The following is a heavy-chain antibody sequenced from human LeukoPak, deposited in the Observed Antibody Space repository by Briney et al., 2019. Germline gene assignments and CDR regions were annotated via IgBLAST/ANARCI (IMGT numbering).Heavy chain of an antibody. J-gene: IGHJ4*02. D-gene: IGHD6-13*01. CDR1: GGSFSGYY. V-gene: IGHV4-34*01. Sequence: SETLSLTCAVYGGSFSGYYWSWIRQPPGKGLEWIGEINHSGSTNYNPSLKSRVTISVDTSKNQFSLKLTSVTAADTAVYYCARVTGYMTEDYFDYWGQGTLITVSS. CDR2: INHSGST. CDR3: ARVTGYMTEDYFDY.